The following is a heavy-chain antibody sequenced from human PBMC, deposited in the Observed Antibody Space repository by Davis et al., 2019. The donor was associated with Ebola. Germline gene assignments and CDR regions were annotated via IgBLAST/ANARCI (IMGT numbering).Heavy chain of an antibody. CDR1: GFTFSNYA. CDR3: AKDRRRDTMIAVVITWIDY. V-gene: IGHV3-23*01. Sequence: PGGSLRLSCAASGFTFSNYAMNWVRQAPGKGLEWVSTISGSGDSTYYADSVKVRFTISRDDSKNPLYLQMTSLRAEDTAVYYCAKDRRRDTMIAVVITWIDYWGQGTLVTVSS. J-gene: IGHJ4*02. D-gene: IGHD3-22*01. CDR2: ISGSGDST.